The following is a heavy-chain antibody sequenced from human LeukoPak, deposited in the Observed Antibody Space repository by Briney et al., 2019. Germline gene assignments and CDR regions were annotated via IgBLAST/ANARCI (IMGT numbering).Heavy chain of an antibody. D-gene: IGHD3-16*01. Sequence: ASVKVSCKASGYTFTSYGISWVRQAPGQGLEWMGWISAYNGNTNYAQKFQGRVTITRNTPLSTAYMELSSLRSEDTAVYYCARTPPGGDVDHWGEGTLVAVSS. CDR2: ISAYNGNT. V-gene: IGHV1-18*01. CDR1: GYTFTSYG. CDR3: ARTPPGGDVDH. J-gene: IGHJ4*02.